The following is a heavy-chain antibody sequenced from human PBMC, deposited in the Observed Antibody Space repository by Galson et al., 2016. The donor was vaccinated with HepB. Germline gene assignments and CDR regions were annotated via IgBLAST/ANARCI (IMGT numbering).Heavy chain of an antibody. CDR3: VKDLLALTD. D-gene: IGHD3-3*02. CDR2: IRGRSGDT. J-gene: IGHJ4*02. Sequence: SLRLSCAASGFTFSSYAMRWVRQAPGKGLEWVSGIRGRSGDTYYADSVKGRFIISRDNTKDMVYLQMNSVRVEDTAIYYCVKDLLALTDWGQGALVTVSS. V-gene: IGHV3-23*01. CDR1: GFTFSSYA.